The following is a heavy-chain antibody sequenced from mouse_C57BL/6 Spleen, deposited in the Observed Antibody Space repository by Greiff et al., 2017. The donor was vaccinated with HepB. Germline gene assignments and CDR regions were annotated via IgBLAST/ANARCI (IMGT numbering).Heavy chain of an antibody. V-gene: IGHV10-1*01. CDR3: VRHDPVVPFDY. CDR1: GFSFNTYA. J-gene: IGHJ2*01. CDR2: IRSKSNNYAT. Sequence: EVQRVESGGGLVQPKGSLKLSCAASGFSFNTYAMNWVRQAPGKGLEWVARIRSKSNNYATYYADSVKDRFTISRDDSESMLYLQMNNLKTEDTAMYYCVRHDPVVPFDYWGQGTTLTVSS. D-gene: IGHD1-1*01.